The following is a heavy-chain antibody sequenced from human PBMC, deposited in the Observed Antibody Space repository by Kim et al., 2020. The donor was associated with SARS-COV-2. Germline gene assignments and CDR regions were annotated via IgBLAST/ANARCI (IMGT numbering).Heavy chain of an antibody. V-gene: IGHV5-51*01. CDR2: T. CDR3: AREQWLYAFDI. D-gene: IGHD6-19*01. J-gene: IGHJ3*02. Sequence: TSHTPPSPVQVTISADKSISTAYLQWSSLKASDTAMYYCAREQWLYAFDIWGQGTMVTVSS.